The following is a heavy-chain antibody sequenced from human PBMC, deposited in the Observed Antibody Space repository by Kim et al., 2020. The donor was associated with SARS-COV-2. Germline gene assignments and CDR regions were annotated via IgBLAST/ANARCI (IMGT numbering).Heavy chain of an antibody. J-gene: IGHJ2*01. D-gene: IGHD1-26*01. Sequence: ADAVMGRFTISRDNAKNTLYLQMNSLRAEDTAVYYCVRETPIRRSYFFDIWGRGTLVAVSS. V-gene: IGHV3-74*01. CDR3: VRETPIRRSYFFDI.